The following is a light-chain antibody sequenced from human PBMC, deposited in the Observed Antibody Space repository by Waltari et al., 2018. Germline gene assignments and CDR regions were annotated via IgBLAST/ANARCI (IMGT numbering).Light chain of an antibody. J-gene: IGKJ1*01. V-gene: IGKV3-15*01. CDR2: GAT. CDR3: EQYSDPPPWT. CDR1: QSVSDN. Sequence: EKVLTQSPATLSVSPGETATLSCRASQSVSDNVSWYQQKPGHPPRLLSDGATSRAPGVPGRCRGTGSGTQFTLTISRLQSEDFAVYFCEQYSDPPPWTFGQGTKVELK.